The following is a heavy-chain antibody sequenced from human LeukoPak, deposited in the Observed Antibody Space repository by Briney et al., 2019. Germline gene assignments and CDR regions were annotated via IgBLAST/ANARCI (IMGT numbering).Heavy chain of an antibody. CDR2: MYHTGSS. V-gene: IGHV4-4*02. J-gene: IGHJ6*03. CDR1: GDSISGTNW. Sequence: SGTLSLTCAVSGDSISGTNWWSWVRQSPGQGLEWIGEMYHTGSSNYNPSLKSRVTISVDKSKNQFSLRLSSVTAADTAVYYCSRTTMVRGTYYMDVWGKGTTVTISS. CDR3: SRTTMVRGTYYMDV. D-gene: IGHD3-10*01.